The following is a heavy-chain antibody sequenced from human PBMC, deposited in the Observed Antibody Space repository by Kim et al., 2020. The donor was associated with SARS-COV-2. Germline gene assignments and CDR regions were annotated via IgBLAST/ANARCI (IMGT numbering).Heavy chain of an antibody. Sequence: GGSLRLSCAASGFTFSSYGMHWVRQAPGKGLEWVAVIWYDGSNKYYADSVKGRFTISRDNYKNTLYLQMNSLRAEDTAVYYCARDFYRGGNSLGLDWGQGTLVTVSS. CDR3: ARDFYRGGNSLGLD. CDR1: GFTFSSYG. D-gene: IGHD2-21*02. V-gene: IGHV3-33*01. J-gene: IGHJ4*02. CDR2: IWYDGSNK.